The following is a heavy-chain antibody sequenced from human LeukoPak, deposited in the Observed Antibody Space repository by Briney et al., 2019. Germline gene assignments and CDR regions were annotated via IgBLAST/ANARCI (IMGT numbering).Heavy chain of an antibody. CDR3: AASIVVVPAAMFPESFDY. CDR1: GYTFTSYG. J-gene: IGHJ4*02. CDR2: ISAYNGNT. Sequence: ASVKVSCKASGYTFTSYGISWVRQAPGQGLEWMGWISAYNGNTNYAQKLQGRVTITTDTSTSTAYMELRSLRSDDTAVYYCAASIVVVPAAMFPESFDYWGQGTLVTVSS. D-gene: IGHD2-2*01. V-gene: IGHV1-18*01.